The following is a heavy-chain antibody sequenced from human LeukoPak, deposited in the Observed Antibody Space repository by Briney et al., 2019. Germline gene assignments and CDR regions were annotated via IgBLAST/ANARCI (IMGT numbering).Heavy chain of an antibody. D-gene: IGHD6-25*01. CDR3: ARGFSGYPCSFDY. J-gene: IGHJ4*02. CDR2: IYYSGST. Sequence: MASETQSLTCTVSGGSISGSSYYWGWIRQPPGKGLEWIGSIYYSGSTYYNPSLKSRVTISVDTSKNQFSLKLSSVTAADTAVYSCARGFSGYPCSFDYWGRGTLVTVSS. CDR1: GGSISGSSYY. V-gene: IGHV4-39*07.